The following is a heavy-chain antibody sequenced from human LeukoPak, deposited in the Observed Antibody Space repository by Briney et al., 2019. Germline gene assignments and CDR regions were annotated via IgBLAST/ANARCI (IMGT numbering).Heavy chain of an antibody. CDR2: IYTSGST. D-gene: IGHD6-19*01. J-gene: IGHJ4*02. V-gene: IGHV4-4*07. CDR1: GGSISNYY. Sequence: PSAPLSLTCTVSGGSISNYYWSWIRPPAGKGLEWIGRIYTSGSTNYNPSLKSRVTISVDKSKNQFSLKLSSVTAADTAVYYCARAGPVYDSGWFIDYWGQGTLVTVSS. CDR3: ARAGPVYDSGWFIDY.